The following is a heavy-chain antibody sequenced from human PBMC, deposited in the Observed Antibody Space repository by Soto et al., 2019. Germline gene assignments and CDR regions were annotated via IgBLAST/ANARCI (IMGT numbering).Heavy chain of an antibody. CDR2: INHSGST. Sequence: PSETLSLTCAVYGGSFSGYYWSWIRQPPGKGLEWIGEINHSGSTNYNPSLKSRVIISVDTSKNQFSLKLSSVTAADTAVYYCARSHIAAAGSLYGGMDVWGQGTTVTVSS. V-gene: IGHV4-34*01. CDR1: GGSFSGYY. CDR3: ARSHIAAAGSLYGGMDV. D-gene: IGHD6-13*01. J-gene: IGHJ6*02.